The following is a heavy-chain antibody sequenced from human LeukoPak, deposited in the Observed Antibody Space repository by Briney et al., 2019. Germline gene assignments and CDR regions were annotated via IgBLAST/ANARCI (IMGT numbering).Heavy chain of an antibody. J-gene: IGHJ4*02. V-gene: IGHV4-34*01. CDR1: GGSFSGFY. D-gene: IGHD3-16*01. CDR2: INQSGRT. CDR3: ARAHDYVPGSQTMGY. Sequence: SETLSLTCAVYGGSFSGFYWTWIRQPPGRGLEWMGEINQSGRTNYSPSLKSRVTISVDTSKYQFSLNLNSVTAADTAVYYCARAHDYVPGSQTMGYWGQGTMVTVSS.